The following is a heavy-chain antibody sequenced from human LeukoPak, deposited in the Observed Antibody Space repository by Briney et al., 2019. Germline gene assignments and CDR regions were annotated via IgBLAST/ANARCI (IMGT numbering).Heavy chain of an antibody. J-gene: IGHJ4*02. Sequence: PSETLSLTCTVSGGSISISSYYWGWIRQPPGKRLEWIGFIYNSVTTYYSPSLKSRVTISVDTSKNQFSLKLTSVTAADTAVYYCASFGNYFVRYLDYWGQGTLVTVSS. CDR1: GGSISISSYY. CDR3: ASFGNYFVRYLDY. CDR2: IYNSVTT. V-gene: IGHV4-39*01. D-gene: IGHD1-26*01.